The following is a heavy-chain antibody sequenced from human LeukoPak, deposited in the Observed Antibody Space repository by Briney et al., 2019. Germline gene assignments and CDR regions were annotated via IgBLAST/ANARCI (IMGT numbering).Heavy chain of an antibody. Sequence: APVKVSCKASGYTFTGYYMHWVRQAPGQGLEWMGWINPNSGGTNYAQKFQGRVTMTRDTSISTAYMELSRLRSDDTAVYYCAVIVVGRGWWFDPWGQGTLVTVSS. J-gene: IGHJ5*02. CDR3: AVIVVGRGWWFDP. CDR2: INPNSGGT. D-gene: IGHD6-19*01. V-gene: IGHV1-2*02. CDR1: GYTFTGYY.